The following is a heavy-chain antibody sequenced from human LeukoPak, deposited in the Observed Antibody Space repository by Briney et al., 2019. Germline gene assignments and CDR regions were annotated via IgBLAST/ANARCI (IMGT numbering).Heavy chain of an antibody. Sequence: SETLSLTCTVSGGSISNDYWSWIRQPPGKGLEWIGYIYYSGSTNYNPSLKSRVTISVDTSKSQFSLKLSSVTAADTAVYYCARGSIVGATTLDYWGQGTLVTVSS. CDR3: ARGSIVGATTLDY. V-gene: IGHV4-59*01. CDR2: IYYSGST. CDR1: GGSISNDY. J-gene: IGHJ4*02. D-gene: IGHD1-26*01.